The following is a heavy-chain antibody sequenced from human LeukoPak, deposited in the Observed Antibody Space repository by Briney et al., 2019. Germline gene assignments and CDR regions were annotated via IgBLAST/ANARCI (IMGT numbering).Heavy chain of an antibody. V-gene: IGHV1-18*04. CDR2: ISAYNGNT. Sequence: ASVKVSCKASGYTFTSYGISWVRQAPGQGLEWMGWISAYNGNTNYAQKLQGRVTITTDTSTSTAYMELRSLRSDDTAVYYCARDRMEIVVVPAAAYYFDYWGQGTLVTVSS. CDR1: GYTFTSYG. CDR3: ARDRMEIVVVPAAAYYFDY. D-gene: IGHD2-2*03. J-gene: IGHJ4*02.